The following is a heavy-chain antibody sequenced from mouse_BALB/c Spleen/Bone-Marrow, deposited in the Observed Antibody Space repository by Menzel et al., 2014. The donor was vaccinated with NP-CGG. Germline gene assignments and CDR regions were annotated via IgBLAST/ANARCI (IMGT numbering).Heavy chain of an antibody. CDR1: GFTFSNYG. J-gene: IGHJ2*01. D-gene: IGHD2-1*01. Sequence: EVKLMESGGGLVQPGGSLKLSCAASGFTFSNYGMSWVRQTPDKRLELVATINSDGGSTYYPDSVKGRFTICRDTAKNTLYLQMSSLKSEETAMYYCVRGNYGNYVDYFDFWGQGTTLTVSS. CDR3: VRGNYGNYVDYFDF. CDR2: INSDGGST. V-gene: IGHV5-6-3*01.